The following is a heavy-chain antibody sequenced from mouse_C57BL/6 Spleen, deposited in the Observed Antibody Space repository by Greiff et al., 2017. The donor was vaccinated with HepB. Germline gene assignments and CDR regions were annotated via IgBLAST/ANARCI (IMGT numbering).Heavy chain of an antibody. Sequence: QVQLQQPGAELVRPGPSVKLSCKASGYTFTSYWMHWVKQRPGQGLEWIGVIDPSDSYTNYNQKFKGKATLTVDTSSSTAYMQLSSLTSEDSAVYYCARASLITTVGFDYWGQGTTLTVSS. CDR2: IDPSDSYT. D-gene: IGHD1-1*01. J-gene: IGHJ2*01. CDR3: ARASLITTVGFDY. CDR1: GYTFTSYW. V-gene: IGHV1-59*01.